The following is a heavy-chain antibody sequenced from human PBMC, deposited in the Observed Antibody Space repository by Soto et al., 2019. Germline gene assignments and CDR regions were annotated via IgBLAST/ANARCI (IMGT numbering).Heavy chain of an antibody. Sequence: SETLSLTCAVSGGSISSGGYSWSWIRQPPGKGLEWTGYIYHSGSTYYNPSLKSRVTISVDRSKNQFSLKLSSVTAADTAVYYCARGRGDYYDSSGYYSAFDYWGQGTLVTVSS. D-gene: IGHD3-22*01. CDR3: ARGRGDYYDSSGYYSAFDY. CDR2: IYHSGST. CDR1: GGSISSGGYS. J-gene: IGHJ4*02. V-gene: IGHV4-30-2*01.